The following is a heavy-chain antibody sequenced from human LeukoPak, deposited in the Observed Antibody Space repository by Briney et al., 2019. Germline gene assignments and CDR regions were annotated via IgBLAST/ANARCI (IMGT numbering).Heavy chain of an antibody. V-gene: IGHV3-21*01. CDR1: GFTFSSYS. D-gene: IGHD2-15*01. Sequence: GGSLRLSCAASGFTFSSYSMNWVRQAPGKGLERVSSISSSSSYIYYADSVKGRFTISRDNAKNSLYLQMNSLRAEDTAVYYCARDNAPENCSGGSCYWFWGCYYYYYMDVWGKGTTVTVSS. CDR3: ARDNAPENCSGGSCYWFWGCYYYYYMDV. CDR2: ISSSSSYI. J-gene: IGHJ6*03.